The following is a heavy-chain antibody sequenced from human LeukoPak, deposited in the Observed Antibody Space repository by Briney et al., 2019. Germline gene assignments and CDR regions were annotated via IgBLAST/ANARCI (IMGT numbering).Heavy chain of an antibody. CDR2: ISWNSGSI. Sequence: GGSLRLSCAASGFTFNDYAIHWVRQAPGKGLEWVSGISWNSGSIGYADSVKGRFTISRDNAKNSLFLQMNSLRAEDTALYCCAKDRGSSYYYGMDVWGQGTTVTVSS. CDR3: AKDRGSSYYYGMDV. D-gene: IGHD1-26*01. CDR1: GFTFNDYA. J-gene: IGHJ6*02. V-gene: IGHV3-9*01.